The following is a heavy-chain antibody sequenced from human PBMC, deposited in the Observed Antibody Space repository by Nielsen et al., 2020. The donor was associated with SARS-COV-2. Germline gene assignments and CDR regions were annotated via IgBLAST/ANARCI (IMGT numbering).Heavy chain of an antibody. CDR2: IRSKANIYAT. CDR3: TRVNPISGSWFDAFDI. CDR1: GFSISDSG. V-gene: IGHV3-73*01. Sequence: GGSLRLSCAASGFSISDSGMHWVRQASGRGLEWIGRIRSKANIYATAYAASVKGRFTISRDDSKNTAYLQMNSLRTEDTAIYYCTRVNPISGSWFDAFDIWGQGTLVTVSS. D-gene: IGHD6-13*01. J-gene: IGHJ3*02.